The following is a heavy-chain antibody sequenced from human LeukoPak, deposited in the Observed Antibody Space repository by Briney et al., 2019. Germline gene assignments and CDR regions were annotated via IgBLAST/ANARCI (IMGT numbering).Heavy chain of an antibody. V-gene: IGHV4-34*01. D-gene: IGHD3-16*01. CDR1: GGSFRGYY. CDR2: IYDSGST. J-gene: IGHJ5*02. Sequence: SETLSLTCGVYGGSFRGYYWSWIRQPPGKGLEWIGSIYDSGSTYYNPSLKSRVTISVDTSKNQFSLKLNSVTAADTAVYYCARHYGPWGQGTLVTVSS. CDR3: ARHYGP.